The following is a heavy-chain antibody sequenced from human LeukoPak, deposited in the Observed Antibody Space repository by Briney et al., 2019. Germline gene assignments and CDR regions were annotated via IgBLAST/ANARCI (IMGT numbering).Heavy chain of an antibody. V-gene: IGHV3-7*03. CDR2: INQDGSAK. CDR3: ARHREYNYGYDAFDI. D-gene: IGHD5-18*01. J-gene: IGHJ3*02. CDR1: GFTFRSYW. Sequence: GGSLRLSCAASGFTFRSYWMSWVRQTPGKGLEWVANINQDGSAKYYVDAVKGRFTISRDNAKNSVYLEMNSLRVEDTAVYYCARHREYNYGYDAFDIWGQGTMVTISS.